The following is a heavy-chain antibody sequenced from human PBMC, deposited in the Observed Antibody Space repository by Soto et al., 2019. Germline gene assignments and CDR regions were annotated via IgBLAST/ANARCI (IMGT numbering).Heavy chain of an antibody. D-gene: IGHD2-2*01. CDR1: GFTFSSYG. CDR2: IWYDGSNK. J-gene: IGHJ6*02. Sequence: GGSLRLSCAASGFTFSSYGMHWVRQAPGKGLEWVAVIWYDGSNKYYADSVKGRFTISRDNSKNTLYLQMNSLRAEDTAVYYCARGDRLGYCSSTSCYAGYYYYGMDVWGQRTTVTVSS. CDR3: ARGDRLGYCSSTSCYAGYYYYGMDV. V-gene: IGHV3-33*01.